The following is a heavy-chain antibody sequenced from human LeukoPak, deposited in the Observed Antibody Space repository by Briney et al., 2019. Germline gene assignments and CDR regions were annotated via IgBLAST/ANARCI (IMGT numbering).Heavy chain of an antibody. CDR3: ARELVIRGIVVVPAAIQGIDY. D-gene: IGHD2-2*02. V-gene: IGHV1-46*01. CDR1: GYTFTSYY. CDR2: INPSGGST. J-gene: IGHJ4*02. Sequence: ASVKVSCKASGYTFTSYYMHWVRQAPGQGLEWMGIINPSGGSTSYAQKFQGRVTMTRDTSTSTVYMELSSLRSEDTAVYYCARELVIRGIVVVPAAIQGIDYWGQGTLVTVSS.